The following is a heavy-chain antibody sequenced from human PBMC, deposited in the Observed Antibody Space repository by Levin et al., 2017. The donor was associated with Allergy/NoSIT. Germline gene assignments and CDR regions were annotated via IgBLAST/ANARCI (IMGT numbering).Heavy chain of an antibody. CDR3: ARDWDTSDSTGYYYAFEH. CDR1: GFTFSAYR. V-gene: IGHV3-48*02. D-gene: IGHD3-22*01. CDR2: ISSSSTII. Sequence: GESLKISCAASGFTFSAYRMNWVRQAPGKGLEWISFISSSSTIIYYADSVKGRFTISRDNAKNSLFLQMNSLRDEDTAVYYCARDWDTSDSTGYYYAFEHWGQGTLVTVSS. J-gene: IGHJ4*02.